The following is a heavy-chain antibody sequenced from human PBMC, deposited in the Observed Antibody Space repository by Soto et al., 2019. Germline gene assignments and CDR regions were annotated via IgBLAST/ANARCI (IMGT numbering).Heavy chain of an antibody. D-gene: IGHD6-13*01. CDR2: INSDGSST. Sequence: PGGSLRLSCAASGFTFSSYWMHWVRQAPGKGLVWVSRINSDGSSTSYADSVKGRFTISRDNAKNTLYLQMNSLRAEDTAVYYCERAIAAAGKDYWGQGTMVTVYS. V-gene: IGHV3-74*01. J-gene: IGHJ4*02. CDR1: GFTFSSYW. CDR3: ERAIAAAGKDY.